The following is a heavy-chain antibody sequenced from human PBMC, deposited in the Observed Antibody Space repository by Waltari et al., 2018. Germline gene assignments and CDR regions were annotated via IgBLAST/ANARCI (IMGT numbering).Heavy chain of an antibody. CDR3: ARALGHYGMDV. J-gene: IGHJ6*02. Sequence: QVQLQESGPGLVKPSETLSLTCTVSGGSISSYYWSWIRQPPGKGLEWIGYIYYSGSTNDHPSLKSRVTISVDTSKNQFSLKLSSVTAADTAVYYCARALGHYGMDVWGQGTTVTVSS. V-gene: IGHV4-59*01. CDR2: IYYSGST. CDR1: GGSISSYY.